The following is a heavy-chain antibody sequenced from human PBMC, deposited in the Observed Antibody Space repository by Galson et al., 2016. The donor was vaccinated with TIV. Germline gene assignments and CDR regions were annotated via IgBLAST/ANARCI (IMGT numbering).Heavy chain of an antibody. J-gene: IGHJ4*02. Sequence: LTCTVSRGSFQNNYWSWLRQPAGKGLEWIGRVYYSGGSDYNPSLESRVTMSVDTSKNQFSLELTSVTAADTAVYFCARDLWVIYGDRPFFDYWGQGILVTVSS. CDR1: RGSFQNNY. V-gene: IGHV4-4*07. D-gene: IGHD4-17*01. CDR3: ARDLWVIYGDRPFFDY. CDR2: VYYSGGS.